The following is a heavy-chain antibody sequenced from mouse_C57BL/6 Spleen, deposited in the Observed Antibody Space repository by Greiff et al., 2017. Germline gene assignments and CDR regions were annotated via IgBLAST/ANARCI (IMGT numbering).Heavy chain of an antibody. D-gene: IGHD1-1*01. Sequence: VKLVESGAELMKPGASVKLSCKATGYTFTGYWIEWVKQRPGHGLEWIGEILPGSGSTNYNEKFKGKATFTADTSSNTAYMQLSSLTTEDSAIYYCARCPPYYYGSSYDWYFDVWGTGTTVTVSS. CDR2: ILPGSGST. V-gene: IGHV1-9*01. CDR3: ARCPPYYYGSSYDWYFDV. J-gene: IGHJ1*03. CDR1: GYTFTGYW.